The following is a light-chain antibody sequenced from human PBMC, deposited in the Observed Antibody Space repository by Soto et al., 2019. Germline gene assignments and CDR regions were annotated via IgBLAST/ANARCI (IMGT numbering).Light chain of an antibody. V-gene: IGKV3-15*01. CDR1: QSVSSN. CDR2: GAS. J-gene: IGKJ1*01. Sequence: EIVLTQSPATLSLSPGERATLSCRASQSVSSNLAWYQQKPGQAPRLLIYGASTRATGIPARFSGSGSGTEFTLTISSLQSEDFAVYYCQQYNNWPRRTFGQGTKV. CDR3: QQYNNWPRRT.